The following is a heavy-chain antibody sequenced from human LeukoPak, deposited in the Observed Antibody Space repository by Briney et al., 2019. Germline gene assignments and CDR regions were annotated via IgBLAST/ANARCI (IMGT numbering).Heavy chain of an antibody. V-gene: IGHV1-18*01. Sequence: AGVKVSCEASLYTFTIYGISWVRPAPGEGRERMGCISAYIGNTSYTQKLQGRVTMTADTSTSTAYMELRSLRSNDTAVYYCARDYYDSSGYYYASLGYWGQGTLVTVSS. CDR1: LYTFTIYG. J-gene: IGHJ4*02. D-gene: IGHD3-22*01. CDR2: ISAYIGNT. CDR3: ARDYYDSSGYYYASLGY.